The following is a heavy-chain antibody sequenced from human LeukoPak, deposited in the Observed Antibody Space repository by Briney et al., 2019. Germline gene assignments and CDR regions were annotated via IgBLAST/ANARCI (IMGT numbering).Heavy chain of an antibody. CDR1: GYTFTSYG. V-gene: IGHV1-18*01. CDR2: ISAYNGNT. CDR3: ARDRGPDCGRGSCWDY. J-gene: IGHJ4*02. D-gene: IGHD2-15*01. Sequence: ASVKVSCKASGYTFTSYGISWVRQAPGQGLEWMGWISAYNGNTNYAQKLQGRVTMTTDTSTGTAYMELRSLRSDDTAVYYCARDRGPDCGRGSCWDYWGQGTLVTVSS.